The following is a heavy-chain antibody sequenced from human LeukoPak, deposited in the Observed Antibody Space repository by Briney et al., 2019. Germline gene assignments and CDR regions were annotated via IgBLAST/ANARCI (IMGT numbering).Heavy chain of an antibody. D-gene: IGHD2-15*01. CDR1: GGSISRSKYY. CDR3: ATDPVGYCSSDSCYSVDY. Sequence: SETLSLTCTVSGGSISRSKYYWGWIRQPPGKGLEWIASIYYSGSTSYNPSLKSRVTISVDSSKNQFSLKLSSVTAADTAVYYCATDPVGYCSSDSCYSVDYWGQGSLVTVSS. J-gene: IGHJ4*02. V-gene: IGHV4-39*07. CDR2: IYYSGST.